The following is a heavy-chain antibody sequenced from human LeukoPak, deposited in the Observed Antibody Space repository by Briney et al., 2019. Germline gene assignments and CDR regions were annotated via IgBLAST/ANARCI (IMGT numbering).Heavy chain of an antibody. D-gene: IGHD3-16*01. V-gene: IGHV4-31*02. CDR1: XYY. CDR2: TYYSGST. Sequence: XYYWXWIRXXXGXGLXXIGYTYYSGSTYYNPSLKSRVTISVDTSKNQFPLKLSSVTAADTAVYYCARVGFDDSDAFDIWGQGTMVTVSS. J-gene: IGHJ3*02. CDR3: ARVGFDDSDAFDI.